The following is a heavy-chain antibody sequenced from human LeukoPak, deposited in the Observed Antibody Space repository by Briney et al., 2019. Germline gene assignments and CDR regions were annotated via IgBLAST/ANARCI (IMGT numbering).Heavy chain of an antibody. Sequence: PSETLSLTCTVSGGSISSYYWSWIRQPPGKGLEWIGYIYYSGGTNYNPSLKSRVTISVDTSKNQFSLKLSSVTAADTAVYYCARGIAAANNWFDPWGQGTLVTVSS. V-gene: IGHV4-59*08. CDR3: ARGIAAANNWFDP. J-gene: IGHJ5*02. CDR2: IYYSGGT. D-gene: IGHD6-13*01. CDR1: GGSISSYY.